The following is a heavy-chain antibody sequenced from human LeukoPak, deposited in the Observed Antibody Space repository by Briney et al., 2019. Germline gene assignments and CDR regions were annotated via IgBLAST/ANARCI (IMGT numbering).Heavy chain of an antibody. CDR3: ARDPGWFGELLYFDY. Sequence: ASVKVSCKASGYTFTSYGISWVRQAPGQGLEWMGWISAYNGNTNYAQKLQGRVTMTTDTSTSTAYMELRSLRSDDTAVYYCARDPGWFGELLYFDYWGQGTLVTVSS. V-gene: IGHV1-18*01. J-gene: IGHJ4*02. CDR2: ISAYNGNT. CDR1: GYTFTSYG. D-gene: IGHD3-10*01.